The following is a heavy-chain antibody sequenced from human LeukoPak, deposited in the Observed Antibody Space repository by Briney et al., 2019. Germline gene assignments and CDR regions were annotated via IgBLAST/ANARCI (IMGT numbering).Heavy chain of an antibody. Sequence: PSETLSLTCTVSGGSLIPYYWSWIRQPPGKGLEWIGYIYHSGTTNYSPPLKGRATLSVDTSKNQISLKLSSVTAADTAVYYCASLGLAVDAFDIWGQGTMVTVSS. V-gene: IGHV4-59*01. CDR1: GGSLIPYY. D-gene: IGHD3-16*01. CDR3: ASLGLAVDAFDI. CDR2: IYHSGTT. J-gene: IGHJ3*02.